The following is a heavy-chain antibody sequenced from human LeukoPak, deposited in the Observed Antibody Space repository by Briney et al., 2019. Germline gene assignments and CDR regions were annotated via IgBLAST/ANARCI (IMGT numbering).Heavy chain of an antibody. CDR3: ARHDGDYLYYYYGMDV. CDR2: MNPNSGNT. D-gene: IGHD4-17*01. V-gene: IGHV1-8*01. J-gene: IGHJ6*02. Sequence: ASVKVSCKASGYTFTSYDINWVRQATGQGLEWMGWMNPNSGNTGYAQKFQGRVTMTRNTSISTAYMELSSLKASDTAMYYCARHDGDYLYYYYGMDVWGQGTTVTVSS. CDR1: GYTFTSYD.